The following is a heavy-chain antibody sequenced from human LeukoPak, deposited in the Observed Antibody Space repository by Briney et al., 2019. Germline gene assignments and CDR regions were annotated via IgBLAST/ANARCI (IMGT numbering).Heavy chain of an antibody. D-gene: IGHD2-15*01. CDR3: ARDFCSGGSCYRWFDP. CDR1: GGTFSSYA. Sequence: GASVKVSCKASGGTFSSYAISWVRQAPGQGLEWMGRIIPILGIANYVQKFQGRVTITADKSTSTAYMELSSLRSEDTAVYYCARDFCSGGSCYRWFDPWGQGTLVTVSS. CDR2: IIPILGIA. J-gene: IGHJ5*02. V-gene: IGHV1-69*04.